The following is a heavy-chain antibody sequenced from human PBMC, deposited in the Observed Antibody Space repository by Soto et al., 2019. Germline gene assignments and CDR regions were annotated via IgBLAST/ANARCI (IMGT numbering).Heavy chain of an antibody. CDR1: GDSISSGANY. J-gene: IGHJ6*02. CDR2: IYYSGST. V-gene: IGHV4-30-4*01. Sequence: SETLSLTCTVSGDSISSGANYWSWIRQPPGKGLEWMGYIYYSGSTDYNPSLKSRVTITVYTSKNQFSLKLSFVTAADTAVYDCARDLMVQNYYGMDVWGQGTTVTVSS. CDR3: ARDLMVQNYYGMDV. D-gene: IGHD3-10*01.